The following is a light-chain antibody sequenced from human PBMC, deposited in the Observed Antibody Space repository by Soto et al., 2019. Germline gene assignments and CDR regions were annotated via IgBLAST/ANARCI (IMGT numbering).Light chain of an antibody. J-gene: IGKJ4*01. CDR1: RSISNW. CDR2: DAS. Sequence: DIQMTQSPSTLSASVGDRVTITCRASRSISNWLAWYQQRPGIAPKLLIFDASILQSGVPSRFSGSGSWTEFTLSISRLQTDDFATNYCQQYGSFSPITFGGGTKVEI. CDR3: QQYGSFSPIT. V-gene: IGKV1-5*01.